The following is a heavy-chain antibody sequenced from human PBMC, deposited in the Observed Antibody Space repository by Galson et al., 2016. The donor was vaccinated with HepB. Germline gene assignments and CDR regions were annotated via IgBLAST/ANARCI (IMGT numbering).Heavy chain of an antibody. Sequence: SLRLSCAASGFTFATYAMTWVRQAPGKGLEWVSSINPGGWSSHNEDSVKGRFTTSRDNSKFTLYLQMRSLRSEDTAIYYCARHLRVGSGSHRDVFDIWGQGTMVSVSS. CDR1: GFTFATYA. D-gene: IGHD3-10*01. CDR2: INPGGWSS. CDR3: ARHLRVGSGSHRDVFDI. J-gene: IGHJ3*02. V-gene: IGHV3-23*01.